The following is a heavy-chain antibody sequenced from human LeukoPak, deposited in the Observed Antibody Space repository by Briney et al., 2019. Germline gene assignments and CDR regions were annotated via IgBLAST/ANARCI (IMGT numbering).Heavy chain of an antibody. Sequence: SETLSLTCTVAGGSISSYYWSWIRQPPGKGLEWIGYIYYSGSTNYNPSLKSRVTISVDTSKNQFSLKLTSVTAADTAVYYCARARLVSGRNWFDPWGQGTLVTVSS. CDR3: ARARLVSGRNWFDP. D-gene: IGHD3-16*01. CDR1: GGSISSYY. V-gene: IGHV4-59*01. J-gene: IGHJ5*02. CDR2: IYYSGST.